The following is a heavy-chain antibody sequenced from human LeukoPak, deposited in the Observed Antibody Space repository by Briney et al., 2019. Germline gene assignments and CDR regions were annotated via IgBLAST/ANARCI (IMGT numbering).Heavy chain of an antibody. V-gene: IGHV1-2*02. CDR2: INPNSGGT. J-gene: IGHJ6*03. CDR3: ARGVAGSYYYYYMDV. Sequence: ASVKVSCKASGYTFTGYYMHWVRQAPGQGLEWMGWINPNSGGTNYAQKFQGRVTMTRDTSISTAYMELSRLGSDDTAVYYCARGVAGSYYYYYMDVWGKGTTVTISS. D-gene: IGHD6-19*01. CDR1: GYTFTGYY.